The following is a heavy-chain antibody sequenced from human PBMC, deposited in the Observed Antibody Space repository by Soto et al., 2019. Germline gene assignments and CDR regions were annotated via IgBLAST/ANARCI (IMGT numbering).Heavy chain of an antibody. CDR1: GGSFSGYY. D-gene: IGHD6-19*01. Sequence: QVQLQQWGAGLLKPSETLSLTCAVYGGSFSGYYWSWIRQPPGKGLEWIGEINHSGSTNYNPSLKSRVTISVDTSKNQFSLTLSSVTAADTTVYFCARAGSSSGWYRWKNYFDYWGQGTLVTVSS. V-gene: IGHV4-34*01. CDR2: INHSGST. CDR3: ARAGSSSGWYRWKNYFDY. J-gene: IGHJ4*02.